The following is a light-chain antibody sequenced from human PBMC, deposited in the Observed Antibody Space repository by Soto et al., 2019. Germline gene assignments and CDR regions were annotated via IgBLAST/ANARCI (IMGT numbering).Light chain of an antibody. CDR2: DAS. Sequence: DIRMTQSPSTLSASVGDRVTVTCRASQSISSWLAWYQQKPGEAPELLIYDASSLKSGVPSRFSGSGSGTEFTLTISSLQPEDFATYYCQQLNSYLSLTFGGGTKVDI. CDR1: QSISSW. CDR3: QQLNSYLSLT. V-gene: IGKV1-5*01. J-gene: IGKJ4*01.